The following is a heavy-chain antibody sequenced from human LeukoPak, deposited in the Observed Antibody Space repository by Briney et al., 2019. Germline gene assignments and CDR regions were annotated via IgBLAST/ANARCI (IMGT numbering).Heavy chain of an antibody. V-gene: IGHV3-21*01. Sequence: GGSLRLSCAASGFTFSSYSMNWVRQAPGKGLEWVSSISSSSSYIYYSDSVKRRFTISRDNAKNSLYLQMNSRRAEDTAVYYYARGRFGEFLPIDYWGQGTLVTVSS. CDR1: GFTFSSYS. D-gene: IGHD3-10*01. J-gene: IGHJ4*02. CDR2: ISSSSSYI. CDR3: ARGRFGEFLPIDY.